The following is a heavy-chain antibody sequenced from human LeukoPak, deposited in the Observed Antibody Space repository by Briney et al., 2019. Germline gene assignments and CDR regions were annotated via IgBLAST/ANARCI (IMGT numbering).Heavy chain of an antibody. V-gene: IGHV4-38-2*01. D-gene: IGHD5-24*01. CDR1: GYSISSGYY. CDR2: IYHSGST. CDR3: ARHEEEDGYNAKTFDY. Sequence: PSETLSLTCAVSGYSISSGYYWGWIRQPPGKGLEWIGSIYHSGSTYYNPSLKSRVTISVDTSKNQFSLKLSSVTAADTAVYYCARHEEEDGYNAKTFDYWGQGTLVTVSS. J-gene: IGHJ4*02.